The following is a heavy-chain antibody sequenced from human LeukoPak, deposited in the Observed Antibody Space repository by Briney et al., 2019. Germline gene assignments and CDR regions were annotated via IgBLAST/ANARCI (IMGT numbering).Heavy chain of an antibody. CDR3: ARGKATVTTPFDP. CDR2: ISYDGSNK. CDR1: GFTFSSYG. Sequence: GGSLRPSCAASGFTFSSYGMHWVRQAPGKGLEWVAVISYDGSNKYYADSVKGRFTISRDNSKNTLYLQMNSLRAEDTAVYYCARGKATVTTPFDPWGQGTLVTVSS. J-gene: IGHJ5*02. D-gene: IGHD4-17*01. V-gene: IGHV3-30*03.